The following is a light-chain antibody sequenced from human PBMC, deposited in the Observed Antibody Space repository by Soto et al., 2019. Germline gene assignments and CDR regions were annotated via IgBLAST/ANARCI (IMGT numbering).Light chain of an antibody. CDR3: CSNAGSYTWV. Sequence: QSALTQPRSVSGSPGQSVTISCTGTSSDVGAYNFVSWYQKHPGKAPKLMIYDVNKWPSGVPDRFSGSKSGNTASLTISGLQAEDEADYYCCSNAGSYTWVFGGGTKLTVL. V-gene: IGLV2-11*01. J-gene: IGLJ3*02. CDR1: SSDVGAYNF. CDR2: DVN.